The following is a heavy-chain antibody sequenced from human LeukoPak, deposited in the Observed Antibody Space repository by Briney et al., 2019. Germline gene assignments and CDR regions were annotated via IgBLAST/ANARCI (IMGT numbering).Heavy chain of an antibody. D-gene: IGHD5-18*01. CDR2: INHSGST. CDR1: GGSFSGYY. CDR3: ARGMDTAMVKGLECFDY. V-gene: IGHV4-34*01. Sequence: SETLSLTCAVYGGSFSGYYWSWIRQPPGKGLEWIGEINHSGSTNYNPSLKSRVTIPVDTSKNQFSLKLSSVTAADTAVYYCARGMDTAMVKGLECFDYWGQGTLVTVSS. J-gene: IGHJ4*02.